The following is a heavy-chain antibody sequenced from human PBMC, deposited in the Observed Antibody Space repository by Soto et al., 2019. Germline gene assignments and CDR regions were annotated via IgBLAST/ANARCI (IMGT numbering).Heavy chain of an antibody. Sequence: GGSLRVCCAASVVTVSAYPMHWVRQAPGKGLDWVAVVSYDGSNKNYSDSVKGQFIISRDNSKNTLYLQMNSLRPDDTAVYYCARGLVYGGAYFGHWGQGTLVTVSS. CDR2: VSYDGSNK. V-gene: IGHV3-30-3*01. CDR1: VVTVSAYP. J-gene: IGHJ1*01. CDR3: ARGLVYGGAYFGH. D-gene: IGHD4-17*01.